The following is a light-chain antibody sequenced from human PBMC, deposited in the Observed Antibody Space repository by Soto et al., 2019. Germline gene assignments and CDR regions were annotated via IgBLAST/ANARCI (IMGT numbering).Light chain of an antibody. J-gene: IGKJ3*01. CDR2: ATS. V-gene: IGKV1-39*01. CDR3: QQSYRTPLT. Sequence: DVLVTQSPSSLSASVGDRVTITCRASQSVSRYLNWYQQKPGKTPKLLIYATSRLQSGVPSRFSGSGSETDFTLTISSLQPDDFATYYCQQSYRTPLTFGTGTKVDIK. CDR1: QSVSRY.